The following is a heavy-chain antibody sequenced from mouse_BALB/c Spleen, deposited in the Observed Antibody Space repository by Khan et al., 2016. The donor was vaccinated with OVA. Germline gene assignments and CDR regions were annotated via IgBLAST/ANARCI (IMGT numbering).Heavy chain of an antibody. CDR1: GFTFSNYA. V-gene: IGHV5-6-5*01. CDR2: ISSGGST. Sequence: EVELVESGGGLVKPGGSLKVSCAASGFTFSNYAMSWVRQTPEKRLEWVASISSGGSTYYPDNVKGRFTFSRDNARNILYLQMSSLRSEDTAIYYCARDYWFVYWGQGTLVTVSA. J-gene: IGHJ3*01. CDR3: ARDYWFVY.